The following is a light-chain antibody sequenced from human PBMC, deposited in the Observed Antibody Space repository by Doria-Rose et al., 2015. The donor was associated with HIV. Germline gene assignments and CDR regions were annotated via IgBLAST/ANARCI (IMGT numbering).Light chain of an antibody. CDR2: DAS. J-gene: IGKJ5*01. V-gene: IGKV1-33*01. CDR1: QDIRNY. Sequence: DIRLTQSPSSLSASVGDRVTITCQASQDIRNYLNWYQRKPGRAPKLLIYDASNLETGVPSRFSGSGYGTDFTFTISSLQPEDFATYYCQQYDNLPSITFGQGTRLEI. CDR3: QQYDNLPSIT.